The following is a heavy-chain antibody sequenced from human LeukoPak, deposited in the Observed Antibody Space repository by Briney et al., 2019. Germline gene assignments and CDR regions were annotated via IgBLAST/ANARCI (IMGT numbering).Heavy chain of an antibody. CDR3: AREAVGSSGHYPFDY. CDR2: IFYIGST. D-gene: IGHD3-22*01. V-gene: IGHV4-59*13. J-gene: IGHJ4*02. CDR1: GDSIINYY. Sequence: PSETLSLTCTVSGDSIINYYWSWIRQPPGKGLEWIGYIFYIGSTNYNPSLKSRVTISLDTSKNQFSLDLSSVTAADTAVYYCAREAVGSSGHYPFDYWGQGILVTVSS.